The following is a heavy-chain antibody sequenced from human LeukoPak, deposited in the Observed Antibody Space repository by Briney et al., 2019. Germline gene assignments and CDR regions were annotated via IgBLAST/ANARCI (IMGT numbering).Heavy chain of an antibody. Sequence: GGSLRLSCAVSGFTFRSYWMHWVRQAPGKGLVWVTRISGDGSMTNYADSVKGRFTISRDNAKNTVYLQMNSLRAEDTAVYYCARYSSSSGGASDYLDYWGQGTLVTVSS. V-gene: IGHV3-74*01. J-gene: IGHJ4*02. D-gene: IGHD6-6*01. CDR2: ISGDGSMT. CDR3: ARYSSSSGGASDYLDY. CDR1: GFTFRSYW.